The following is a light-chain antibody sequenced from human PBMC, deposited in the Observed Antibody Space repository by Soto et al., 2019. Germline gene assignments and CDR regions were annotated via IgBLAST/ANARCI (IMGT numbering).Light chain of an antibody. CDR3: SSYKNGSPVV. CDR2: EVS. V-gene: IGLV2-14*01. Sequence: QSALTQPASVSGSPGQSITISCTGTSSDIGYYNYVSWYQQYPGKAPKLIIYEVSNRPSGVSNRFSGSKSANTASLTISGLQAEDEADYHCSSYKNGSPVVFGTGTKLTVL. CDR1: SSDIGYYNY. J-gene: IGLJ1*01.